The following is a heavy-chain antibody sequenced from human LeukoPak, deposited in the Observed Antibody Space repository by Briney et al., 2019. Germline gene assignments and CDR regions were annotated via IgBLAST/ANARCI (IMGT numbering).Heavy chain of an antibody. CDR3: ARYVVYGSGKYYFDY. Sequence: NPSETLSLTCTVSGGSVSSTTYYWSWIRQPPGKGLEWIASTNYSGSTYYNPSLKSRVTISVDTSENQFSLKLSSVTAADTAVYYCARYVVYGSGKYYFDYWGQGTLVTVSS. CDR1: GGSVSSTTYY. J-gene: IGHJ4*02. CDR2: TNYSGST. D-gene: IGHD3-10*01. V-gene: IGHV4-39*01.